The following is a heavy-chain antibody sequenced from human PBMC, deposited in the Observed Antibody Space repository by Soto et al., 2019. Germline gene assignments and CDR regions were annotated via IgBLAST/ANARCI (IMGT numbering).Heavy chain of an antibody. CDR2: ISYDGSNK. Sequence: PGGSLRLSCAASGFTFSRYGMHWVRQAPGKGLEWVAVISYDGSNKYYADSVKGRFTISRDNSKNTLYLQMNSLRAEDTAVYYCAKIPYDSSGYSSMDVWGQGTTVTVSS. CDR1: GFTFSRYG. D-gene: IGHD3-22*01. CDR3: AKIPYDSSGYSSMDV. J-gene: IGHJ6*02. V-gene: IGHV3-30*18.